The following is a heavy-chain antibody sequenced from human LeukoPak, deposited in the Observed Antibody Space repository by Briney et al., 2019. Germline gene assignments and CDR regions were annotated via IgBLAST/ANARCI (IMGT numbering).Heavy chain of an antibody. Sequence: GGSLRLSCAASGFMFSSYWMTWVRQAPGKGLEWVANIKQDGSEGHYVDSVKGRFTISKDNAKNSLYLQRDSLRVEDTAVYYCARVSIAGSTIAFDMWGQGTMVTVSS. V-gene: IGHV3-7*01. CDR3: ARVSIAGSTIAFDM. J-gene: IGHJ3*02. CDR2: IKQDGSEG. CDR1: GFMFSSYW. D-gene: IGHD2-15*01.